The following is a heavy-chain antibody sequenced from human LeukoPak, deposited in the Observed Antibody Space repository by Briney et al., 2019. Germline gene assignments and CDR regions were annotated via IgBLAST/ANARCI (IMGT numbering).Heavy chain of an antibody. CDR3: ARVKRGYSYGLYYYYYYMDV. Sequence: SETLSLTCTVSGGSISSYYWSWIRQPPGKGLEWIGYIYYSGSTNYNPSLKSRVTISVDTSKNQFSLKLSSVTAADTAVYYCARVKRGYSYGLYYYYYYMDVWGTGTTVTVSS. CDR1: GGSISSYY. V-gene: IGHV4-59*01. D-gene: IGHD5-18*01. J-gene: IGHJ6*03. CDR2: IYYSGST.